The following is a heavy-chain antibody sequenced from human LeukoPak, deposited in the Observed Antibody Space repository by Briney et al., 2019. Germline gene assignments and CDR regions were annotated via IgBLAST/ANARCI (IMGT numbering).Heavy chain of an antibody. CDR3: AHSLRRPSCSGGNCYYFDY. CDR2: IFWDGNR. CDR1: GFSITTKGVG. D-gene: IGHD2-15*01. J-gene: IGHJ4*02. V-gene: IGHV2-5*02. Sequence: SGPTLMNPTQNLPLTCTVTGFSITTKGVGVGWIRQAPGKALEWLAIIFWDGNRRYNSSLRSRLTITSDNYKNQVFLTMTNMDPVDTATYFCAHSLRRPSCSGGNCYYFDYWGQGTLVTVSS.